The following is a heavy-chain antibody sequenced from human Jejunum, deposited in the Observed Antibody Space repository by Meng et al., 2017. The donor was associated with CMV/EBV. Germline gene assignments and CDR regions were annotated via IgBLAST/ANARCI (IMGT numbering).Heavy chain of an antibody. J-gene: IGHJ5*02. CDR2: IYYTGGT. V-gene: IGHV4-59*01. Sequence: LPCPVSGGSISGYYWSWIRQPPGKGLEWVGYIYYTGGTNYNPSLESRASIALDRSKNQISLKLTSVTAADTAVYYCARVRGGFDPWGQGTLVTVSS. CDR3: ARVRGGFDP. CDR1: GGSISGYY.